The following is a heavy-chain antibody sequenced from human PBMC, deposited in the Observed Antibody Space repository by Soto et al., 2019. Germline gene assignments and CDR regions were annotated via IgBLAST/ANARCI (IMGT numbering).Heavy chain of an antibody. Sequence: QVPLVQSGAEVKKPGASVKVSCKASGYTFTSYGISWVRQAPGQGHEWMGWISAYNGNTNYAQKLQGRVTMTTDTSTSTAYRERRSLRSDDTAVDYCACVNWNYLLGDWFDPLGQGTLITVSS. D-gene: IGHD1-7*01. J-gene: IGHJ5*02. CDR1: GYTFTSYG. V-gene: IGHV1-18*01. CDR2: ISAYNGNT. CDR3: ACVNWNYLLGDWFDP.